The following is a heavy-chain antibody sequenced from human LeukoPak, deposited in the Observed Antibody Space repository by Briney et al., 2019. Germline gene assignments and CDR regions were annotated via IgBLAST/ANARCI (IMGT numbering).Heavy chain of an antibody. D-gene: IGHD3-22*01. CDR1: GFTFSSYA. CDR3: ARLGARGYDSSRYYYYGMDV. J-gene: IGHJ6*02. CDR2: ISYDGSNK. Sequence: PGRSLRLSCAASGFTFSSYAMHWVRQAPGKGLEWVAVISYDGSNKYYADSVKGRFTISRDNSKNTLYLQMNSLRAEDTAVYYCARLGARGYDSSRYYYYGMDVWGQGTTVTVSS. V-gene: IGHV3-30*04.